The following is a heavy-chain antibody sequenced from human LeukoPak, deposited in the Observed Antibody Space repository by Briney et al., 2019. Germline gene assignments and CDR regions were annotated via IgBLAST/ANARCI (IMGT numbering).Heavy chain of an antibody. CDR3: ARGPLRGYYYYYMDV. V-gene: IGHV1-69*05. CDR1: GGTFSTYA. D-gene: IGHD3-16*01. CDR2: IIPIFGTA. J-gene: IGHJ6*03. Sequence: PSVKVSCKASGGTFSTYAINWVRQAPGQGREWMGGIIPIFGTADYAQKFQGRVTITTDESTSTAYMELSSLRSEDTAVYYCARGPLRGYYYYYMDVWGIGTPVTVSS.